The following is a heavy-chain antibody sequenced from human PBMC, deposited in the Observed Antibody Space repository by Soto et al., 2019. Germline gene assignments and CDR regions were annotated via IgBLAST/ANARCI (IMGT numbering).Heavy chain of an antibody. J-gene: IGHJ4*02. Sequence: QVQLQESGPGLVKPSQTLSLTCTVSGGSISSGDYYWSWVRQPPGKGLEVIGYIYYSETTYYNPSLKSRLNMSLDTSENQFSLKLTSVTAADTAVYYCARVIRREYSSSWYFDYWGQGTLVSVSS. D-gene: IGHD6-13*01. CDR2: IYYSETT. CDR1: GGSISSGDYY. V-gene: IGHV4-30-4*01. CDR3: ARVIRREYSSSWYFDY.